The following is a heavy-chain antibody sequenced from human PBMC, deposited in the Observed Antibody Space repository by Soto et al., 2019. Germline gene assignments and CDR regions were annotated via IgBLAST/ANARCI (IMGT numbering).Heavy chain of an antibody. CDR1: GSTFSDYW. J-gene: IGHJ5*02. V-gene: IGHV3-74*01. Sequence: GGSLRLSCAASGSTFSDYWMNWVRQAPGKGLVWVSRIDSDGSSTSYADSVKGRFTISRDNAKNTLYLQMNSLRAEDTAVYYCAKSNWFDPWGQGSLVTAPQ. CDR2: IDSDGSST. CDR3: AKSNWFDP.